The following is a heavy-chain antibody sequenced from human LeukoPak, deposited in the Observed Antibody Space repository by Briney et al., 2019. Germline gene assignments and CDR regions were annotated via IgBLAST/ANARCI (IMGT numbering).Heavy chain of an antibody. J-gene: IGHJ4*02. V-gene: IGHV3-30-3*01. CDR2: ISYDGSNK. CDR3: ARDFGFGPFDY. CDR1: GFTFSSYA. D-gene: IGHD3-10*01. Sequence: PGGSLRLSCAASGFTFSSYAMHWVRQAPGKGLEWVAVISYDGSNKYYADSVKGRFTISRDNSKNTLYLQMNSLRAEDTAVYYCARDFGFGPFDYWGQGTLVTVSS.